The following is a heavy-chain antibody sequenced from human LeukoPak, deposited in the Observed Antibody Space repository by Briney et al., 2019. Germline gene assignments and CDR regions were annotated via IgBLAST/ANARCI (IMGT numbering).Heavy chain of an antibody. CDR3: AREEGFGEFMLGY. V-gene: IGHV3-7*01. CDR2: IKQDGSEK. D-gene: IGHD3-10*01. J-gene: IGHJ4*02. Sequence: GGSLRLSCAASGFTFSSYWMSWVRQAPGKGLEWVANIKQDGSEKYYVDSVKGRFTISRDNAKNSLYLQMNSLRAEDTAVYYCAREEGFGEFMLGYWGQGTLVTVSS. CDR1: GFTFSSYW.